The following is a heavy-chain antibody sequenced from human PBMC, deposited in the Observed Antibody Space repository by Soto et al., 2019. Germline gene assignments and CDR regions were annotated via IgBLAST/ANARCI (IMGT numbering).Heavy chain of an antibody. Sequence: PGGSLRLSCAASGFIFSSSAMHWVRQTPGKGLEWVAVISFDGSNKNYVDSVKGRFTISRDNSKNTLYLQMNSLRTDDTAVYYCAKDGPPYGFGSYPDYWGQGTLVTVSS. CDR2: ISFDGSNK. CDR1: GFIFSSSA. CDR3: AKDGPPYGFGSYPDY. J-gene: IGHJ4*02. V-gene: IGHV3-30*18. D-gene: IGHD3-10*01.